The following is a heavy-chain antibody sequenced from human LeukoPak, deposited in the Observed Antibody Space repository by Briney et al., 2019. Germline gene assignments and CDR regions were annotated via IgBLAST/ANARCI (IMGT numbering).Heavy chain of an antibody. J-gene: IGHJ4*02. Sequence: PGGSLRLSCAASGFTFSRCGMHWVRQAPGKGLEWVAVIWYDGSNKHYADSVKGRFTISRDNSKNTLYPQMNSLRAEDTAVYYCARARTRGYSYWGQGTLVTVSS. CDR2: IWYDGSNK. D-gene: IGHD5-18*01. V-gene: IGHV3-33*01. CDR1: GFTFSRCG. CDR3: ARARTRGYSY.